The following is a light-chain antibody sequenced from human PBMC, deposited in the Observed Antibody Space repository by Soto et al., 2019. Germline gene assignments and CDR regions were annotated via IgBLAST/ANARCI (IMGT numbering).Light chain of an antibody. J-gene: IGLJ2*01. CDR1: SSDVGDYNY. Sequence: LTQPASVSGSPGQSITISCTATSSDVGDYNYVSWFQQYPGKAPKLMIYEVINRPSGVSNRFSGSKSGNMASLVISGLQAEDEADYYCSSYTSSSTLVFGGGTKVTVL. CDR3: SSYTSSSTLV. CDR2: EVI. V-gene: IGLV2-14*01.